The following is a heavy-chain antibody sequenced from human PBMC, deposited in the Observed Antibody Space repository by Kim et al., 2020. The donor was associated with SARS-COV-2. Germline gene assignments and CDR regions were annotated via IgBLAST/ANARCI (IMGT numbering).Heavy chain of an antibody. Sequence: GGSLRLSCAASGFTFSSYAMSWVRQSPGKGLEWVSAISGSGGRIYYADSVRGRFTSSRDSSKNTLYLQMNSPRAEDTAVYYCAKDSGNDYGDQLHYWGQGXXVTVSS. CDR1: GFTFSSYA. CDR2: ISGSGGRI. CDR3: AKDSGNDYGDQLHY. J-gene: IGHJ4*02. D-gene: IGHD4-17*01. V-gene: IGHV3-23*01.